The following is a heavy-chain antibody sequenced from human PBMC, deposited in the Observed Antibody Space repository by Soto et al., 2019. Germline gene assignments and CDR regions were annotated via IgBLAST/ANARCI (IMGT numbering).Heavy chain of an antibody. V-gene: IGHV1-2*02. D-gene: IGHD2-15*01. Sequence: ASVKVSCKASGYTFTGYYMHWVRQAPGQGLEWMGWINPNSGGTNYAQKFQGRVTMTRDTSISTAYMELSRLRSDDTAVYYCARGGDIVVVLSPYGMDVWGQGTTVTVSS. CDR2: INPNSGGT. J-gene: IGHJ6*02. CDR1: GYTFTGYY. CDR3: ARGGDIVVVLSPYGMDV.